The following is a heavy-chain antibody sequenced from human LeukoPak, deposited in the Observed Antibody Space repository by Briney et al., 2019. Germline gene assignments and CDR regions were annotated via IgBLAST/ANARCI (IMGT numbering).Heavy chain of an antibody. CDR1: GFTFSSYG. Sequence: PGGSLRLSCAASGFTFSSYGMHWVRQAPGKGLEWVAFIRYDGSNKYYADSVKGRFTISRDNTKNTLYLQMNSLRAEDTAVYYCARGPYSSSGLEVPDRIDYWGQGTLVTVSS. CDR2: IRYDGSNK. V-gene: IGHV3-30*02. J-gene: IGHJ4*02. D-gene: IGHD6-13*01. CDR3: ARGPYSSSGLEVPDRIDY.